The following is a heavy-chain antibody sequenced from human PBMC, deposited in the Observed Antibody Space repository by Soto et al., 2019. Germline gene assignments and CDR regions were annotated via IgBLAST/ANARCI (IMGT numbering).Heavy chain of an antibody. CDR2: ISYDGSNK. Sequence: PGGSLRLSCAASGFTFSSYGMHWVRQAPGKGLEWVAVISYDGSNKYYADSVKGRFTISRDNSKNTLYLQMNSLRAEDTAVYYCAKDTPNYGSGSYYKTYYYGMDVWGQGTTVTVSS. V-gene: IGHV3-30*18. D-gene: IGHD3-10*01. CDR1: GFTFSSYG. CDR3: AKDTPNYGSGSYYKTYYYGMDV. J-gene: IGHJ6*02.